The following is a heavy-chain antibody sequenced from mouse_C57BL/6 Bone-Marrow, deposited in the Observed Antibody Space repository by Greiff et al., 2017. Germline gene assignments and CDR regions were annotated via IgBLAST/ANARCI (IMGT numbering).Heavy chain of an antibody. CDR3: ARCGNDGGYYLDY. Sequence: QVQLKESGAELVKPGASVKMSCKASGYTFTTYPIEWVKQNHGKSLEWIGNFHPYNDDTKYNEKFKGKATLTVDKSSSTVYLELSRLTSEDSAVYDCARCGNDGGYYLDYWGQGTTLTVSS. CDR1: GYTFTTYP. D-gene: IGHD1-1*02. V-gene: IGHV1-47*01. J-gene: IGHJ2*01. CDR2: FHPYNDDT.